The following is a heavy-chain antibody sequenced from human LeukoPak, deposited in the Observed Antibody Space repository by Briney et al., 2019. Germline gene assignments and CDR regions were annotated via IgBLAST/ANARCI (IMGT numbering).Heavy chain of an antibody. D-gene: IGHD6-13*01. CDR3: ARAVYSSSWENFDY. CDR1: GYTFTGYY. J-gene: IGHJ4*02. V-gene: IGHV1-2*02. CDR2: INPNSGGT. Sequence: ASVKVSCKASGYTFTGYYMHWVRQAAGQGLEWMGCINPNSGGTNYAQKFQGRVTMTRDTSISTAYMELSRLRSDDTAVYYCARAVYSSSWENFDYWGQGTLVTVSS.